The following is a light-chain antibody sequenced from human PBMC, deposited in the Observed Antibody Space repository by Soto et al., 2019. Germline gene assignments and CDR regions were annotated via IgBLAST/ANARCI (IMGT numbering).Light chain of an antibody. V-gene: IGKV3-11*01. CDR1: QSVSSY. Sequence: EIVLTQSPATLSLSPGERATLSCRASQSVSSYLLWYQQKPGQTPRLLIYDASNRATGIPARFSGSGSGTDFTLTISNLQPEDFATYYCQQLNAYPLTFGQGTRLEIK. CDR2: DAS. CDR3: QQLNAYPLT. J-gene: IGKJ5*01.